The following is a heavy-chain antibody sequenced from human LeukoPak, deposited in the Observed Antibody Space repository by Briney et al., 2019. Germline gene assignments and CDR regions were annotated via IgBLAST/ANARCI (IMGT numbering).Heavy chain of an antibody. CDR2: IRYDGSNK. D-gene: IGHD3-3*01. J-gene: IGHJ4*02. CDR1: GFTFSSYG. V-gene: IGHV3-30*02. Sequence: GGSLRLSCTASGFTFSSYGMHWVRQAPCKGLEWVAFIRYDGSNKYYADSVKGRFTISRDNSKNTLYLQMNSLRAEDTAVYYCAGEDTYDFWSGYWPPFHYWGQGTLVTVSS. CDR3: AGEDTYDFWSGYWPPFHY.